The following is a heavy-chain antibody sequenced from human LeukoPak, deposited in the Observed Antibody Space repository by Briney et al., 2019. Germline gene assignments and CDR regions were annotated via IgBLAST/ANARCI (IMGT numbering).Heavy chain of an antibody. CDR2: MNPNSGNT. CDR1: GYTFTSYD. V-gene: IGHV1-8*01. CDR3: ARAGAYCGGDCYLNYYYYYYMDV. D-gene: IGHD2-21*01. J-gene: IGHJ6*03. Sequence: ASVKVSCKASGYTFTSYDINWVRQAPGQGLEWMGWMNPNSGNTGYAQKFQGRVTITRNTSISTAYMELSSLRSEDTAVYYCARAGAYCGGDCYLNYYYYYYMDVWGKGTTVTVSS.